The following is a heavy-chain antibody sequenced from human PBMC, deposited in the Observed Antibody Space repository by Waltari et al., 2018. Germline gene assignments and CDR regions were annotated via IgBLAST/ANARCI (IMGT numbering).Heavy chain of an antibody. V-gene: IGHV4-39*07. CDR1: GDSLTSRGFY. D-gene: IGHD5-12*01. J-gene: IGHJ3*01. Sequence: QLRLQESGPGLVKPSETLSLTCAVPGDSLTSRGFYWGWIRQPQGQGLEWIGNIYSSGLPSSSPTLRRRVTISLDSSRHRCSLNLNSVTAAVTAVYFCARGYVDKSLDAFDVGGQGTLVIVS. CDR3: ARGYVDKSLDAFDV. CDR2: IYSSGLP.